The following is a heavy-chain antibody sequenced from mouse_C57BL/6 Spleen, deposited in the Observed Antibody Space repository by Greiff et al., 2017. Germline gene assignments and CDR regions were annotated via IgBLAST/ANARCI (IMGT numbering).Heavy chain of an antibody. V-gene: IGHV1-50*01. J-gene: IGHJ1*03. CDR3: ARPHGYWFDV. CDR2: IDPSDSYT. CDR1: GYTFTSYW. Sequence: QVQLQQPGAELVKPGASVKLSCKASGYTFTSYWMQWVKQRPGQGLEWIGEIDPSDSYTNYNQKFKGKATLTVDTSSSTAYMQLSSLTSEDSAVYYCARPHGYWFDVWGTGTTVTVSS. D-gene: IGHD2-3*01.